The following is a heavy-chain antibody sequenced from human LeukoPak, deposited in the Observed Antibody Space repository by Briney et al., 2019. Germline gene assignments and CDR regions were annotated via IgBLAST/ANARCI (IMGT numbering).Heavy chain of an antibody. CDR1: GGSISSSSYY. Sequence: SETLSLTCTVSGGSISSSSYYWGWIRQPPGKGLEWIGSIYYSGSTYYNPSLKSRVTISVDTSKNQFSLKLSSVTAADTAVCYCARSYSSGRNWYFDLWGRGTLVTVSS. CDR2: IYYSGST. J-gene: IGHJ2*01. V-gene: IGHV4-39*01. D-gene: IGHD6-19*01. CDR3: ARSYSSGRNWYFDL.